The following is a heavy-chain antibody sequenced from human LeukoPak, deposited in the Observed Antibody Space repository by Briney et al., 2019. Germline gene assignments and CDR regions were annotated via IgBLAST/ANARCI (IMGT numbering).Heavy chain of an antibody. D-gene: IGHD6-19*01. V-gene: IGHV3-30*02. Sequence: GGSLRRSCAASGFTFCSYGMHWVRQAPGNGLVWVAFIWYDGSNKYYADSVKGRFTISRDNSKNTLYLQSNRLSAEDTAVYYCAKDHGAGPDHWVQGTLVTVSS. CDR2: IWYDGSNK. CDR3: AKDHGAGPDH. J-gene: IGHJ4*02. CDR1: GFTFCSYG.